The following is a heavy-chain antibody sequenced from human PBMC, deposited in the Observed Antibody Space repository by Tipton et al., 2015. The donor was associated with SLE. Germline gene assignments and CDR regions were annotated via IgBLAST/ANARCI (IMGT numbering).Heavy chain of an antibody. Sequence: TLSLTCTVSGGSINSYFWSWIRQPPGKRLEWIGYISYTGTTDYNPSLKSRLSISVDNSRNQFSLKVNSVTAADTAVYYCARHRAAAGFFDFWGQGTSVSVSS. D-gene: IGHD6-13*01. CDR1: GGSINSYF. CDR2: ISYTGTT. J-gene: IGHJ3*01. V-gene: IGHV4-59*08. CDR3: ARHRAAAGFFDF.